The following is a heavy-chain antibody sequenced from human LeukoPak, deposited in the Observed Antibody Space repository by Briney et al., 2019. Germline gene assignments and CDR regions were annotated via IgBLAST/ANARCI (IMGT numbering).Heavy chain of an antibody. J-gene: IGHJ4*02. CDR1: GGSVSSYY. CDR2: IYTSGST. V-gene: IGHV4-4*07. D-gene: IGHD5-24*01. Sequence: SETLSLTCTVSGGSVSSYYWSWIRQPAGKGLEWIGRIYTSGSTNYNPSLKSRVTMSVDTSKNQFSLKLSSVTAADTAVYYCARAGPRRGGYNADYWGQGTLVTVSS. CDR3: ARAGPRRGGYNADY.